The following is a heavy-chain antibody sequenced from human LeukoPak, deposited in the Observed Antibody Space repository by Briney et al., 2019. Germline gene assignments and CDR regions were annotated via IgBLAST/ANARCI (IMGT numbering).Heavy chain of an antibody. CDR2: IIPILGIA. CDR3: ARVPGHWFDP. V-gene: IGHV1-69*04. CDR1: GGTFSSYA. J-gene: IGHJ5*02. Sequence: ASVKVSYKASGGTFSSYAISWVRQAPGQGLEWMGRIIPILGIANYAQKFQGRVTITADKSTSTAYMELSSLRSEDTAVYYCARVPGHWFDPWGQGTLVTVSS.